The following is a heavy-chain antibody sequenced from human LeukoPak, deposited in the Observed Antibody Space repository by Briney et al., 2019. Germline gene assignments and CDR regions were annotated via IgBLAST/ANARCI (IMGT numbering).Heavy chain of an antibody. Sequence: GGSLRLSCAASGFTFSTYGMHWVRQAPGKGLEWVAVIRFDGSNQYYVDSVRGRSSISRDNSKNTLYLQMNTLRAEDTGVYYCARDRGSGDSFDLWGQGAMVTVSS. CDR3: ARDRGSGDSFDL. CDR2: IRFDGSNQ. D-gene: IGHD6-19*01. CDR1: GFTFSTYG. V-gene: IGHV3-33*01. J-gene: IGHJ3*01.